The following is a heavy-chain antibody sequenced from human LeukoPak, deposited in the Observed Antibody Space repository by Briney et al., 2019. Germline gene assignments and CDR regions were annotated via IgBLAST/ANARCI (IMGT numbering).Heavy chain of an antibody. J-gene: IGHJ4*02. CDR1: GFSFSSYG. V-gene: IGHV3-23*01. CDR3: AKQTEMATIMDY. CDR2: ISGSGGST. Sequence: GGSLRLSCAASGFSFSSYGMSWVRQAPGNGLDSVSAISGSGGSTFYADSVKGRFSISRDNSKNTLYLQMNSLRAEDTAVYYCAKQTEMATIMDYWGQGTLVTVSS. D-gene: IGHD5-24*01.